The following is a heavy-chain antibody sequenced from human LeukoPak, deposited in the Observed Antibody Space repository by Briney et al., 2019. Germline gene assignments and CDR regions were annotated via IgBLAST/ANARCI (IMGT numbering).Heavy chain of an antibody. J-gene: IGHJ6*02. Sequence: ASVKVSCKASGYTFTRYYMHWVRQAPGQGLEWMGWINPNSGGTNYAQKFQGWVTMTRDTSISTAYMELCRLRSDDTAVYCCAREPLYYDSSGGYYYYYGMDVWGQGTTVTVSS. D-gene: IGHD3-22*01. CDR2: INPNSGGT. V-gene: IGHV1-2*04. CDR1: GYTFTRYY. CDR3: AREPLYYDSSGGYYYYYGMDV.